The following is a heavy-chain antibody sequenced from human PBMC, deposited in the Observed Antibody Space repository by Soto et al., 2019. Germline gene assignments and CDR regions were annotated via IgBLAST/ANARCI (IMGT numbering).Heavy chain of an antibody. Sequence: QVQLQESGPGLVKPSQTLSLTCTVSGGSISSGDYYWSWIRQPPGKGLEWIGYIYYSGSTYYNPSLQSRVTISVDTSKNPSSLKLSSVTAADTAVYYCAREGYCSGGSCYSVWFDPWGQGTLVTVSS. CDR2: IYYSGST. V-gene: IGHV4-30-4*01. D-gene: IGHD2-15*01. CDR3: AREGYCSGGSCYSVWFDP. J-gene: IGHJ5*02. CDR1: GGSISSGDYY.